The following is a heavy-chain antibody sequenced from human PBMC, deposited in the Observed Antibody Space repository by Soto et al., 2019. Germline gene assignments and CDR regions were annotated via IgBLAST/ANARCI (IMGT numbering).Heavy chain of an antibody. D-gene: IGHD3-9*01. CDR1: GFTFSSYG. CDR3: AKGGRDILTGYYIIPWFDP. J-gene: IGHJ5*02. V-gene: IGHV3-30*18. Sequence: GGSLRLSCAASGFTFSSYGMHWVRQAPGKGLEWVAVISYDGSNKYYADSVKGRFTISRDNSKNTLYLQMNSLRAEDTAVYYCAKGGRDILTGYYIIPWFDPWGQGTQVTVSS. CDR2: ISYDGSNK.